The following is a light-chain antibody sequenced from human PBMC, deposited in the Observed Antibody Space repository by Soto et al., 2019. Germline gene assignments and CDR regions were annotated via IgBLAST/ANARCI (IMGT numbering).Light chain of an antibody. J-gene: IGKJ4*01. Sequence: IVLTQSPATLSLSPGERATLSCRASQSVSSHLGWYQQKPGQAPKLLIYDVSNRATGIPARFSGSGSGTDFTLTISSLEPEDFALYYCQHQNNWPQLTFGGGTKV. CDR3: QHQNNWPQLT. CDR2: DVS. CDR1: QSVSSH. V-gene: IGKV3-11*01.